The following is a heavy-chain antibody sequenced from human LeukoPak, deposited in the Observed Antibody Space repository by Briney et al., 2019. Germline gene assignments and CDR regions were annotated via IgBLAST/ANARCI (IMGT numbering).Heavy chain of an antibody. CDR2: ISPYNGDT. J-gene: IGHJ4*02. CDR1: GYTFITYG. CDR3: GRDKSRYNYGYNY. Sequence: ASVNVSCKASGYTFITYGINWVRQAPGQGLEWMGWISPYNGDTTFAQKFQGRVTMTTDTSTSTAYMELGSLRSDDTAVYYCGRDKSRYNYGYNYWGQGTPVTVSS. D-gene: IGHD5-18*01. V-gene: IGHV1-18*01.